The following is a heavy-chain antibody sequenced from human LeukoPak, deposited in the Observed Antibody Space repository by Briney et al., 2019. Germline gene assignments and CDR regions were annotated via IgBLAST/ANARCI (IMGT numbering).Heavy chain of an antibody. CDR3: STSFYFDY. V-gene: IGHV3-23*01. J-gene: IGHJ4*02. Sequence: GGSLRLSCEASGFTFGSNALSRVRQAPGKGLDWVSSISGSGGSTYYADSVKGRFTISRDNSKNTLYLQMNSLRAEDTAIYYCSTSFYFDYWGQGTLVTVSS. D-gene: IGHD2-2*01. CDR2: ISGSGGST. CDR1: GFTFGSNA.